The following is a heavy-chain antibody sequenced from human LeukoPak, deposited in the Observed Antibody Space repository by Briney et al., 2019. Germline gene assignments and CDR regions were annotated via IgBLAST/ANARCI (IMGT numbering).Heavy chain of an antibody. Sequence: PGGSLRLSGGASGVALNNHVLNCVRHAPGRGLEWVSSISAGGYSTYYADSVKAGFTISRDNSKNWVFLTENSLSPEDTALYYCAKGTGSDWGQGTLVTVSS. J-gene: IGHJ4*02. CDR1: GVALNNHV. D-gene: IGHD1-1*01. V-gene: IGHV3-23*01. CDR2: ISAGGYST. CDR3: AKGTGSD.